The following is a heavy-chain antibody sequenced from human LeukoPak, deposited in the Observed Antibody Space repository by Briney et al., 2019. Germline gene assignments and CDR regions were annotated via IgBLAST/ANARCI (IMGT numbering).Heavy chain of an antibody. D-gene: IGHD5-18*01. V-gene: IGHV1-69*01. CDR2: IIPIFGTA. Sequence: ASAKVSCKASGSTFSSYAISWVRQAPGQGLEWMGGIIPIFGTANYAQKFQGRVTITADESTSTAYMELSSLRSEDTAVYYCARDAPVDTAMVLGNWFDPWGQGTLVTVSS. CDR1: GSTFSSYA. J-gene: IGHJ5*02. CDR3: ARDAPVDTAMVLGNWFDP.